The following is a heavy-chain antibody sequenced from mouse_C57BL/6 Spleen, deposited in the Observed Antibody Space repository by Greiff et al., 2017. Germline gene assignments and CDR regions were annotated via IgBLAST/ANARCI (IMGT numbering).Heavy chain of an antibody. D-gene: IGHD1-1*01. J-gene: IGHJ2*01. V-gene: IGHV1-80*01. Sequence: VQLQQSGAELVKPGASVKMSCKASGYAFSRYWMHWVKQRPGKGLEWIGQIYPGDGDTNYNGKFKGKATLTADKSSSTAYMQLSSLTSEDSAVXFWARRFITTVVARGLCFDYWGQGTTLTVSS. CDR1: GYAFSRYW. CDR3: ARRFITTVVARGLCFDY. CDR2: IYPGDGDT.